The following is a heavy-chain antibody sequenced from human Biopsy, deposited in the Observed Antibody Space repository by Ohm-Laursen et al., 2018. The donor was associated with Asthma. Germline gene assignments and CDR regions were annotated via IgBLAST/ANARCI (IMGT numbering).Heavy chain of an antibody. V-gene: IGHV1-69*13. CDR1: GGTFSNFA. Sequence: SVKVSCKALGGTFSNFAISWVRQAPGQGLEWLGGIMTVFGTTNYAQKFQGRVTITADESTSTAYMEVTSLRSEDTAIYYCAGCQVGYSSGWSLLLKKIYYSGMDVWGQGTAVTVSS. D-gene: IGHD6-19*01. J-gene: IGHJ6*02. CDR3: AGCQVGYSSGWSLLLKKIYYSGMDV. CDR2: IMTVFGTT.